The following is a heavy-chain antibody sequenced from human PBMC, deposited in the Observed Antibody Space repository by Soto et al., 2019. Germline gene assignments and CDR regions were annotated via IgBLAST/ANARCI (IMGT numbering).Heavy chain of an antibody. CDR2: ITRNSDI. J-gene: IGHJ6*02. CDR3: AREETAWPLAYGLDD. V-gene: IGHV3-21*01. Sequence: GGSLRLSCAASGFTFSSYSIHWVRKAPGRGLEWVSAITRNSDIYYADSVKGRFTTSRDNAKNSVSLQMDSLRAEDTAVYYCAREETAWPLAYGLDDWGQGTTVTVSS. CDR1: GFTFSSYS. D-gene: IGHD2-21*02.